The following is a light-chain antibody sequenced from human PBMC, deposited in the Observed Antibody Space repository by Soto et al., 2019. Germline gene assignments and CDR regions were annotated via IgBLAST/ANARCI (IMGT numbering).Light chain of an antibody. Sequence: QAVVTQEPSLTVSPGGTVTLTCGSSTGAVTSGHYPYWFQQKPGQAPRTLIYDASNKHSWTPARFSGSLLGGKAALTLSGAQPEDEGEYSCFLSYGGARVFGGGTKLTVL. CDR3: FLSYGGARV. J-gene: IGLJ2*01. V-gene: IGLV7-46*01. CDR2: DAS. CDR1: TGAVTSGHY.